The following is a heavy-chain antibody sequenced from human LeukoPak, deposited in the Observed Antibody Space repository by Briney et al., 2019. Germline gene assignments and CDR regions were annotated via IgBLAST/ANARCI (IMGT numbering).Heavy chain of an antibody. D-gene: IGHD2-2*01. CDR3: ARGYLYCSSTSCPRRWFDP. J-gene: IGHJ5*02. CDR1: GGSFSSYY. Sequence: SETLSLTCAVSGGSFSSYYWSWIRQPPGKGLEWIGYTYYSGSTNYNPSLKSRVTISVDTSKNQFSLKLSSVTAADTAVYYCARGYLYCSSTSCPRRWFDPWGQGTLVTVSS. V-gene: IGHV4-59*01. CDR2: TYYSGST.